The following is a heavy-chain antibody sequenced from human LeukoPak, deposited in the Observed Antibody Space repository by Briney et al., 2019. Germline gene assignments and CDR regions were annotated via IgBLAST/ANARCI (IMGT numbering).Heavy chain of an antibody. CDR2: IKQDGSEK. D-gene: IGHD3-22*01. J-gene: IGHJ4*02. Sequence: GGSLRLSCAASGFIFSNYWMSWVRQAPGKGLEWVANIKQDGSEKSYVDSVKGRFTISRDNAKNSLFLQMNSLRAEDTAVYYCARDDLPYYDSSGYYWAHDYWGQGTLVTVSS. CDR3: ARDDLPYYDSSGYYWAHDY. CDR1: GFIFSNYW. V-gene: IGHV3-7*01.